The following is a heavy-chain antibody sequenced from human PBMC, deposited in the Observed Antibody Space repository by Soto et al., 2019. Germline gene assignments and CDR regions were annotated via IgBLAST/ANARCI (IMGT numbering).Heavy chain of an antibody. V-gene: IGHV2-5*02. D-gene: IGHD3-16*01. J-gene: IGHJ5*02. CDR1: GFSLTTRGAG. CDR2: IYWDDDK. Sequence: QITLKESGPTLVKPTQTLTLTCTFSGFSLTTRGAGVGWIRQPPGKALECLALIYWDDDKRYSPSLQSRLSITKDTSKNQVVLTMTNVDHVDTATYYCAHIPHYYQYDWFDPWGQGTLVSVSS. CDR3: AHIPHYYQYDWFDP.